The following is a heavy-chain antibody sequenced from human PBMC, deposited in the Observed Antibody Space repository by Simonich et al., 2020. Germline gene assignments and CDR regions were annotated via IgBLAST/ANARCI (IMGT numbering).Heavy chain of an antibody. CDR1: GFTFSSYE. CDR2: ISSSCSTI. D-gene: IGHD6-6*01. J-gene: IGHJ6*02. V-gene: IGHV3-48*03. Sequence: EVQLVESGGGLVQPGGSLRLSCAASGFTFSSYEMNWVRQAPGKGLRWVPYISSSCSTIYYADSVKGRFTISRDNAKNSRYLQMNSLRAEDTAVYYCARDFRLQLVEIGTYYYYGMDVWGQGTTVTVSS. CDR3: ARDFRLQLVEIGTYYYYGMDV.